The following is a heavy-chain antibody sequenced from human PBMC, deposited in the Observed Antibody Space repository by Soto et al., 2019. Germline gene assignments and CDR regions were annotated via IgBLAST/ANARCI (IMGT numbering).Heavy chain of an antibody. J-gene: IGHJ6*02. Sequence: QLQLQESGPGLVKPSETLSLTCTVSGGSLSSSSYYWGWIRQPPGKGLEWIGRIYYSGSTYYNPSLKSRVTISVATSKNPFSLKMRSVTAADTAVYYCARHVLDAPARGILTGDPYYYYYGMDVWGQGTTVTVSS. CDR2: IYYSGST. V-gene: IGHV4-39*01. CDR3: ARHVLDAPARGILTGDPYYYYYGMDV. D-gene: IGHD3-9*01. CDR1: GGSLSSSSYY.